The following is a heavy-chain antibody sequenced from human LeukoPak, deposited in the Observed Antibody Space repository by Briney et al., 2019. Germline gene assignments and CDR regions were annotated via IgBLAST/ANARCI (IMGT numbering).Heavy chain of an antibody. V-gene: IGHV4-39*01. CDR1: GGSISSSSYY. D-gene: IGHD1-26*01. CDR3: ASTSPIDAFDI. J-gene: IGHJ3*02. Sequence: SETLSLSCTVSGGSISSSSYYWGWIRQPPGKGLEWIGSIYYSGSTYYNPSLKSRVTISVDTSKNQFSLKLSSVTAADTAVYYCASTSPIDAFDIWGQGTMVTVSS. CDR2: IYYSGST.